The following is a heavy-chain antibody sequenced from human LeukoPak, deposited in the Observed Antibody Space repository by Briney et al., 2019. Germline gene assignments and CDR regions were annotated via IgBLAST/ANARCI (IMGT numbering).Heavy chain of an antibody. J-gene: IGHJ6*02. V-gene: IGHV3-30*18. Sequence: GGSLRLSCAASGFTFSSYGMHWVRQAPGKGLEWVAVISYDGSNKYYADSVKGRFTISRDNSKNTLYLQMNSLRAEGTAVYYCAKDQYCSSTSCYTPSYYYYGMDVWGQGTTVTVSS. CDR1: GFTFSSYG. CDR2: ISYDGSNK. CDR3: AKDQYCSSTSCYTPSYYYYGMDV. D-gene: IGHD2-2*02.